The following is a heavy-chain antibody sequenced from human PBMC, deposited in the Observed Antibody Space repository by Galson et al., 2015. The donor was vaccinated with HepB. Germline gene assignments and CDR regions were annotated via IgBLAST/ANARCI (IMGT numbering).Heavy chain of an antibody. CDR1: GGSLSSYY. CDR3: ARDFSLWVPAFDI. V-gene: IGHV4-4*07. CDR2: IYTSGNT. D-gene: IGHD3-16*01. J-gene: IGHJ3*02. Sequence: TLSLTCTVSGGSLSSYYLSWIRQPAGKGLEWIGRIYTSGNTNYNPSLKSRVTMSVDTSKNQFSLKLSSVTAADTAVYYCARDFSLWVPAFDIWGQGTMVTVSA.